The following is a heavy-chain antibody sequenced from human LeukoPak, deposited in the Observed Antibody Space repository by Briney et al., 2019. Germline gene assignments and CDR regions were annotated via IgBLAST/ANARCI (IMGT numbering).Heavy chain of an antibody. D-gene: IGHD3-3*01. Sequence: GASVKVSCKASGYTFTSYGISWVRQAPGQGLEWMGWINPYNGNTKYALKVQGRVTMTTDTSTSTAYMEPRSLSPDDTAVFYCARGRIPARLRELGVVTDRHYYMDVWGKGTTVTVSS. CDR1: GYTFTSYG. CDR2: INPYNGNT. J-gene: IGHJ6*03. CDR3: ARGRIPARLRELGVVTDRHYYMDV. V-gene: IGHV1-18*01.